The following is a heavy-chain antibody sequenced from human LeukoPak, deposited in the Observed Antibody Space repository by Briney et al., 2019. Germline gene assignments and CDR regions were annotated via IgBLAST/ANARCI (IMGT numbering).Heavy chain of an antibody. J-gene: IGHJ4*02. CDR3: ARDAGWGYYDL. CDR2: VDKHGNGK. D-gene: IGHD1-26*01. Sequence: GGSLRLSCVASGFTFSTSWVTWVRQAPGTGLEWVANVDKHGNGKYYVDSVKGRFAISRDYASNSVFLQMDSLRAEDTSVYYCARDAGWGYYDLWGQGTPVTVSS. CDR1: GFTFSTSW. V-gene: IGHV3-7*01.